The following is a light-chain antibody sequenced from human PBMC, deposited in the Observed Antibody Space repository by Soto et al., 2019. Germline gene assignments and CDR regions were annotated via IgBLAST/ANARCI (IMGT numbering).Light chain of an antibody. CDR1: SSDVGAYNY. Sequence: QSVLTQPASVSGSPGQSITISCTGTSSDVGAYNYVSWYQQQSGKAPKLMIHEVSNRPSGVSNRFSGSKSGNTASLTISGLQAEDEADYYCSSYTTSSTRVFGTGTKVTVL. V-gene: IGLV2-14*01. J-gene: IGLJ1*01. CDR3: SSYTTSSTRV. CDR2: EVS.